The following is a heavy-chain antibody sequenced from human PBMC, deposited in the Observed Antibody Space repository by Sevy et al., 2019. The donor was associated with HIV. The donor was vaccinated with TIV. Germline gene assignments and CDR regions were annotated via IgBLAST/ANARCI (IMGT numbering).Heavy chain of an antibody. D-gene: IGHD3-22*01. V-gene: IGHV5-51*01. CDR3: ARRAYDTTGYPQYYFDY. J-gene: IGHJ4*02. CDR1: GYSFNSYW. CDR2: IYPDDSEI. Sequence: GESLKISCKGSGYSFNSYWIGWVRQMAGKGLECMGIIYPDDSEIRYSPSLQGQVTISVDKSITTVYLQWGSLEASETAMYFCARRAYDTTGYPQYYFDYWGQGSLVTVSS.